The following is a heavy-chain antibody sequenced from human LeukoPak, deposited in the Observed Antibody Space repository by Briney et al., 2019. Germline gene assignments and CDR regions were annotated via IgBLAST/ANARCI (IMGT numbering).Heavy chain of an antibody. CDR1: GDSISHTSYY. V-gene: IGHV4-39*01. Sequence: SETLSLTCFVSGDSISHTSYYWTWIRQPPGKGLEWIGSIHYSGRPYYFPSLKSRVTISVDTSKDQFPLKLTSVTAADTAVYYCARRGRGPYLDYWGQGTLVTVSS. CDR3: ARRGRGPYLDY. J-gene: IGHJ4*02. CDR2: IHYSGRP. D-gene: IGHD1-26*01.